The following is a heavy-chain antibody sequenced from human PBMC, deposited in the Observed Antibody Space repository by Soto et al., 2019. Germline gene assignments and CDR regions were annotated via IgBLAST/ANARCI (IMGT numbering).Heavy chain of an antibody. CDR1: GISLSTSGVG. Sequence: SCPTLVNPTQTLTLTCSLSGISLSTSGVGVGWICQPPGKALEWLALIYWNDDEHYSPSLKGRLTISKDTSKNQAVLTMTNMDSVDTATYYCARGLAALPVFAFDVWGQGTMVTVSS. D-gene: IGHD6-6*01. CDR3: ARGLAALPVFAFDV. CDR2: IYWNDDE. V-gene: IGHV2-5*01. J-gene: IGHJ3*01.